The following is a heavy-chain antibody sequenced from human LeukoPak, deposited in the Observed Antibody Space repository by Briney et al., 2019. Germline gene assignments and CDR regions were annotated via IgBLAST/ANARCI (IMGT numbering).Heavy chain of an antibody. V-gene: IGHV1-3*01. CDR1: GYTFTSYA. Sequence: ASVKVSCKASGYTFTSYAMHWVRQAPGQRLEWMGWINAGNGNTKYSQKFQGRVTITRDTSASTAYMELSSLRSEDTAVYYCARDRRWSGYDYGLNNWWFDPWGQGTLVTVFS. CDR2: INAGNGNT. CDR3: ARDRRWSGYDYGLNNWWFDP. J-gene: IGHJ5*02. D-gene: IGHD5-12*01.